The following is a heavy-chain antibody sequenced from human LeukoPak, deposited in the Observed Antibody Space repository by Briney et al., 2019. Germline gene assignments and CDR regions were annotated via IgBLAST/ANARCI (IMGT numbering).Heavy chain of an antibody. CDR2: INGDGRNI. CDR1: GFTFSSYW. CDR3: TRDLMDYDASTGLHHYYMDV. Sequence: GGSLRLSCVASGFTFSSYWMHWVRQDPRKGLVWVSRINGDGRNINYADSVRGRFTISRDNAKNTLYLQMNTLRVEDTAVYYCTRDLMDYDASTGLHHYYMDVWGQGTTVTVSS. J-gene: IGHJ6*02. D-gene: IGHD3-9*01. V-gene: IGHV3-74*01.